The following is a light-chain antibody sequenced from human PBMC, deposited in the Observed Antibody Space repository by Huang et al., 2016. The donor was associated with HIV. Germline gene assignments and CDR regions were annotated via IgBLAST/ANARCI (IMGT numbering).Light chain of an antibody. CDR1: RNLTNSQ. CDR3: QQYDTFS. V-gene: IGKV3-20*01. J-gene: IGKJ2*01. CDR2: GAS. Sequence: EAVLTQSPGIPSLSAGERASLSCRASRNLTNSQLAWYQQKVGQPPRLLVFGASTRVAGVPERFTGGVSGRDFTLAISGLEPDDFATYYCQQYDTFSFGQGTRLE.